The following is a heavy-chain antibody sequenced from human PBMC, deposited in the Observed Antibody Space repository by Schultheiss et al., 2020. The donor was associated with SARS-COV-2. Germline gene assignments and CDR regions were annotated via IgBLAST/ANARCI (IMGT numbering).Heavy chain of an antibody. D-gene: IGHD1-26*01. CDR2: IIPIFGTA. Sequence: SVKVSCKASGYTFTSYGISWVRQAPGQGLEWMGGIIPIFGTANYAQKFQGRVTITADESTSTAYMELSSLRSEDTAVYYCARDGSGSSGDAFDIWGQGTMVTVSS. CDR1: GYTFTSYG. J-gene: IGHJ3*02. CDR3: ARDGSGSSGDAFDI. V-gene: IGHV1-69*13.